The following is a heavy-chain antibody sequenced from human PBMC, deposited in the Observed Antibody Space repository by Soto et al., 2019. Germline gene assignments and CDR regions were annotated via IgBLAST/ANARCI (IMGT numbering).Heavy chain of an antibody. CDR3: ARQDSGYDLVHYYGMDV. V-gene: IGHV5-51*01. J-gene: IGHJ6*02. Sequence: PGESLKISCKGSGYSFTSYWIGWVRQMPGKGLEWMGIIYPGDSDTRYSPSFQGQVTISADKSISTAYPQWSSLKASDTAMYYCARQDSGYDLVHYYGMDVWGQGTTVTVSS. D-gene: IGHD5-12*01. CDR1: GYSFTSYW. CDR2: IYPGDSDT.